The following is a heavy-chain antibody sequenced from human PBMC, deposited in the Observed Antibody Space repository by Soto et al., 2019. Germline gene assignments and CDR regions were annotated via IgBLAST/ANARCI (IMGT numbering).Heavy chain of an antibody. CDR2: IDYGGTI. CDR3: ARHVYNQGYEYYFAS. Sequence: PSETLSLTCNACGASISSIPYAWGWIRQSAGKGLEWIGTIDYGGTIYYNPSLKSRITISLDTSKNQISLRLSSVTAADTAVYYCARHVYNQGYEYYFASWGQGTLVTVSS. D-gene: IGHD1-1*01. CDR1: GASISSIPYA. J-gene: IGHJ4*02. V-gene: IGHV4-39*01.